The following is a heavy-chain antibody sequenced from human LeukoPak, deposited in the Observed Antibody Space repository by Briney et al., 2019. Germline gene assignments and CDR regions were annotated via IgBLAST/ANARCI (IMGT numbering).Heavy chain of an antibody. Sequence: AESLKISCKASGYSFTSYCIGWVRQMPGKGLEWMGIFYTGDSDTRYSSSFQGQVTISAGKSISTAYLQWSSLKASDTAMYYCARLRRNPHLRFGDTFGPWGQGTLVTVSS. J-gene: IGHJ5*02. D-gene: IGHD3-10*01. CDR3: ARLRRNPHLRFGDTFGP. V-gene: IGHV5-51*01. CDR2: FYTGDSDT. CDR1: GYSFTSYC.